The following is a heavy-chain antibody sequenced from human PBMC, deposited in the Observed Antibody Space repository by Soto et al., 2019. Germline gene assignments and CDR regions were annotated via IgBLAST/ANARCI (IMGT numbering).Heavy chain of an antibody. D-gene: IGHD3-10*01. V-gene: IGHV1-18*01. CDR2: ISAYNGNT. Sequence: EASVKVSCKASGYTFTSYGISWVRQAPGQGLEWMGWISAYNGNTNYAQKLQGRVTMTTDTSTSTAYMELRSLRSDDTAVYYCARDKPYYYGSGSYFPQYYYYGMEVWGQGTTVTVSS. CDR3: ARDKPYYYGSGSYFPQYYYYGMEV. CDR1: GYTFTSYG. J-gene: IGHJ6*02.